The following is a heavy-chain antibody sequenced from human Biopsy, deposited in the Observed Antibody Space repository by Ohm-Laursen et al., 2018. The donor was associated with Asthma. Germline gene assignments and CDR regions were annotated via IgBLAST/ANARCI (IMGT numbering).Heavy chain of an antibody. D-gene: IGHD1-26*01. J-gene: IGHJ4*02. CDR1: GFTFSRFG. V-gene: IGHV3-30*18. CDR3: AKDVFPGWELRRGPDY. CDR2: VSYDGDNK. Sequence: SLRLSCSASGFTFSRFGMEWVRQAPGKGLEWVAGVSYDGDNKHYADSVKGRFTISRDNSRNTLHLQMDSLRAEDTAVYYCAKDVFPGWELRRGPDYWGQGTLVTVSS.